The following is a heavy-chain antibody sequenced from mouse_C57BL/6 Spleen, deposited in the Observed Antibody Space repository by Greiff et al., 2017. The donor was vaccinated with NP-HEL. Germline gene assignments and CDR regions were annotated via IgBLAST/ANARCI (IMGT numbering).Heavy chain of an antibody. J-gene: IGHJ2*01. CDR1: GFTFNTYA. Sequence: EVRLVESGGGLVQPKGSLKLSCAASGFTFNTYAMHWVRQAPGKGVEWVARIRSKSSNYATYYAVSVKDRFTISRDDSQSMLYLQMNSLKAEDTAMYYCVRDEGYYVYFDYWGQGTTLTVSS. CDR2: IRSKSSNYAT. CDR3: VRDEGYYVYFDY. V-gene: IGHV10-3*01. D-gene: IGHD2-3*01.